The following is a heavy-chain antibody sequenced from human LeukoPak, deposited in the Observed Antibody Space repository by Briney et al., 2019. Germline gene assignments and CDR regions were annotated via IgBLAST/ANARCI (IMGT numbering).Heavy chain of an antibody. J-gene: IGHJ6*04. Sequence: PSETLSLTCAVYGGSFSGYYWSWIRQPPGKGLEGIGEINHSGSTNYNPSLKSRVTISVDTSKNQFSLKLSSVTAADTAVYYCARGPGYYYGMDVWGKGTTVTVSS. V-gene: IGHV4-34*01. CDR1: GGSFSGYY. CDR2: INHSGST. CDR3: ARGPGYYYGMDV.